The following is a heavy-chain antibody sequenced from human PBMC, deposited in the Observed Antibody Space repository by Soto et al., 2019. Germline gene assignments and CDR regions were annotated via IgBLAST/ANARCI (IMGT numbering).Heavy chain of an antibody. D-gene: IGHD4-17*01. CDR1: GGTFSSYA. Sequence: SVKVSCKASGGTFSSYAISWVRQAPGQGLEWMGGIIPIFGTANYAQKFQGRVTITADTSTSTVYMELSSLRSEDTAVYYCASHYGDYVWYFDYWGQGTLVTVSS. V-gene: IGHV1-69*06. CDR3: ASHYGDYVWYFDY. CDR2: IIPIFGTA. J-gene: IGHJ4*02.